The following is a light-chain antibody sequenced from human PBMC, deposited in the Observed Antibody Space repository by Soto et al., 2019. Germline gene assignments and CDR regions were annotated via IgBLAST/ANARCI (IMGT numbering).Light chain of an antibody. J-gene: IGKJ2*01. CDR3: QQSYSTGYT. CDR2: AAS. CDR1: QSISSY. V-gene: IGKV1-39*01. Sequence: DIQMTQSPSSLSASVGDRVTITCRASQSISSYLNWYQQKPGKAPKLLIYAASSLQSGVPSRFSGSGSGTDFTLTISRLQPEDFANYYCQQSYSTGYTFGQGTKLEIK.